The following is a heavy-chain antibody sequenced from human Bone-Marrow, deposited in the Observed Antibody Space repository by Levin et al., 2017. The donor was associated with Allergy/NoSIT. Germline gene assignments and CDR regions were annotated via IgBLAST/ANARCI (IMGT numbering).Heavy chain of an antibody. V-gene: IGHV3-30*18. CDR3: AKDRRLYYDFWNGYFPDDY. J-gene: IGHJ4*02. CDR2: ISYDGSNK. Sequence: GESLKISCAASGFTFSDYGMHWVRQAPGKGLEWVALISYDGSNKYYAESVKGRFTISRDDSKNTLYLQMNSLRPEDTAVYYCAKDRRLYYDFWNGYFPDDYWGQGTLVTVSS. CDR1: GFTFSDYG. D-gene: IGHD3-3*01.